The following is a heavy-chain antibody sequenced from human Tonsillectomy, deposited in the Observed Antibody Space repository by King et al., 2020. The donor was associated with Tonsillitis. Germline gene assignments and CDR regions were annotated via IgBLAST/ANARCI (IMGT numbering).Heavy chain of an antibody. CDR2: ISPYNGNT. CDR3: ARAPRLYDILTGYYNYGMDV. V-gene: IGHV1-18*01. J-gene: IGHJ6*02. CDR1: GYTFTSYG. Sequence: MQLVQSGAEVKKPGASVKVSCKSPGYTFTSYGISWVRQAPGQGLEWMGWISPYNGNTNYAQKLQGRVTMTTDTSTSTVYMELRSLRSDDTAVYYCARAPRLYDILTGYYNYGMDVWGQGTTVTVSS. D-gene: IGHD3-9*01.